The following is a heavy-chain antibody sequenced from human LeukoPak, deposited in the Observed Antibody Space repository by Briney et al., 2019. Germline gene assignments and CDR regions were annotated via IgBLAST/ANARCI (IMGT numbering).Heavy chain of an antibody. V-gene: IGHV4-59*11. CDR2: IYYSGST. Sequence: SETLSLTCTVSGGSISSHYWSWIRQPPGKGLEWIGYIYYSGSTNYNPSLKSRVTMSVDTSKNQFSLKLSSVTAADTAVYYCAREMATIEVFDYWGQGTLVTVSS. J-gene: IGHJ4*02. D-gene: IGHD5-24*01. CDR1: GGSISSHY. CDR3: AREMATIEVFDY.